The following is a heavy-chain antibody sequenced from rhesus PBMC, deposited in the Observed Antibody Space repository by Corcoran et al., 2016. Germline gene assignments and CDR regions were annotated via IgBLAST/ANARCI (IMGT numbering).Heavy chain of an antibody. D-gene: IGHD6-31*01. CDR2: IYGTDSAT. CDR1: GGSFTDHY. Sequence: QVQLQESGPGLVKPSETLSPTCSVSGGSFTDHYCDWTRQPPGKGLEWIGNIYGTDSATVYNPSLRSRVTLSVDTSKNHFSLKLNSVTAADTAVYFCARHSYYSGWFLDSWGQGVLVTVSS. CDR3: ARHSYYSGWFLDS. J-gene: IGHJ1*01. V-gene: IGHV4S11*01.